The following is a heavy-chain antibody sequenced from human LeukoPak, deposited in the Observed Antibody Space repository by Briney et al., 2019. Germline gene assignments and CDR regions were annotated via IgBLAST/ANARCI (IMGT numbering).Heavy chain of an antibody. CDR1: GDSTSISNYY. Sequence: SETLSLTCIVSGDSTSISNYYWGWIRQPPGKGLEWIGTIYYSGSTYYTPSLKSRVTISVDTSKNQFSLKLSSVTAADTVLYYCARLRECRIAALDYWGQGTLVTVSS. V-gene: IGHV4-39*01. D-gene: IGHD6-6*01. CDR2: IYYSGST. J-gene: IGHJ4*02. CDR3: ARLRECRIAALDY.